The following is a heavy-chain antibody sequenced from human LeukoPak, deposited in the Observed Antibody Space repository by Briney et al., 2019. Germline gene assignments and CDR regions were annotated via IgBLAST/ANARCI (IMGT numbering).Heavy chain of an antibody. CDR1: GYTFTGYY. V-gene: IGHV1-2*06. Sequence: ASVTVSCKASGYTFTGYYMHWVRQAPGQGLEWMGRINPNSGGTNYAQKFQGRVTMTRDTSISTAYMELSRLRSDDTAVYYCARDAIYGSGSYSPRPSKFDPWGQGTLVTVSS. J-gene: IGHJ5*02. D-gene: IGHD3-10*01. CDR2: INPNSGGT. CDR3: ARDAIYGSGSYSPRPSKFDP.